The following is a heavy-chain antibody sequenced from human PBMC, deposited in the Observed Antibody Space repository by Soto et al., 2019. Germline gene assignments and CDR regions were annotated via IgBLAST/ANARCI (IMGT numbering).Heavy chain of an antibody. V-gene: IGHV4-30-4*01. CDR1: GCSISSFDYY. D-gene: IGHD2-15*01. CDR2: IYYSGST. CDR3: ARAPVFVSGGRWPLDY. Sequence: PAETLSLTCTVSGCSISSFDYYWSWIRQPPGKGLEWIGYIYYSGSTYYNPSLKSRVTISVDTSKNQFSLKLSSVTAADTAVYYCARAPVFVSGGRWPLDYWGQGTLVTVS. J-gene: IGHJ4*02.